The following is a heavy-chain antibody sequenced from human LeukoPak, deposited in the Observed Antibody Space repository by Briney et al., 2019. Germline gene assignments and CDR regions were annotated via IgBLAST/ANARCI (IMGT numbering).Heavy chain of an antibody. CDR3: ARGYFYDFFYFDY. J-gene: IGHJ4*02. Sequence: ASVKVSCKASGYTFTGYYMHWVRQAPGQGLEWMGWINPNSGGTNYAQKFQGRVTMTRDTSISTAYMELSRLRSDDTAVYYCARGYFYDFFYFDYWGQGTLVTVSS. CDR1: GYTFTGYY. V-gene: IGHV1-2*02. D-gene: IGHD3-3*01. CDR2: INPNSGGT.